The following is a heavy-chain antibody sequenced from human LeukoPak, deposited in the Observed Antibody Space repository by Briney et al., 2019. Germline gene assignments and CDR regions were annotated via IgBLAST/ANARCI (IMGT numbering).Heavy chain of an antibody. CDR1: GYTFTSYG. Sequence: GASVKVSCKASGYTFTSYGISWVRQAPGQGLEWMGWISAYNGNTNYAQKFQGRVTMTRDTSTSTVHMELRSLRSEDTAVYYCARDGPSVGVRGGTYFDYWGQGTLVTVSS. CDR3: ARDGPSVGVRGGTYFDY. V-gene: IGHV1-18*01. D-gene: IGHD1-26*01. CDR2: ISAYNGNT. J-gene: IGHJ4*02.